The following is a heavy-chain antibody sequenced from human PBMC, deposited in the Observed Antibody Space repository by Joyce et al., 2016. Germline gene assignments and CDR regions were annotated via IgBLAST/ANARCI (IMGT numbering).Heavy chain of an antibody. V-gene: IGHV3-30*18. CDR3: AKGMELLPYYGMDV. CDR2: ILYNGSNK. Sequence: QVQLVESGGGVVQPGRSLRLSCAAFGFTFSSFGMHWVRQAPGKGLEWVAIILYNGSNKNFGDSVKGRFTIARDNAKNMLYLEMNSLRVEDTAVYYCAKGMELLPYYGMDVWGQGTTVIVSS. D-gene: IGHD5-12*01. CDR1: GFTFSSFG. J-gene: IGHJ6*02.